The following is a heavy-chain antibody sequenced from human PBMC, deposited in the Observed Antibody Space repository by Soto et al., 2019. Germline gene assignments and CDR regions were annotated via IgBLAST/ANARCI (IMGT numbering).Heavy chain of an antibody. CDR1: GYTFTSYD. CDR2: MNPNSGNT. V-gene: IGHV1-8*01. J-gene: IGHJ4*02. D-gene: IGHD6-19*01. CDR3: ARAGYSSTSYYFDY. Sequence: ASVKVSCKASGYTFTSYDINWVRQATGQGLEWMGWMNPNSGNTGYAQKFQGRVTMTRNTSISTAYMELSSLRSEDTAVYYCARAGYSSTSYYFDYWGQGTLVTVSS.